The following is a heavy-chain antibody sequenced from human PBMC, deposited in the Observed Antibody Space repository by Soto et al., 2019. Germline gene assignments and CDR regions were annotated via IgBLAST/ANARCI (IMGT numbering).Heavy chain of an antibody. CDR3: AKEIITSGRALEYMFDY. J-gene: IGHJ4*02. D-gene: IGHD3-10*01. CDR1: GFTFSSHA. CDR2: ISGSGDSA. V-gene: IGHV3-23*01. Sequence: EVQLLESGGGLVQPGGSLRLSCVASGFTFSSHAMSWVRQAPGKGLEWVSGISGSGDSAFYADSVKGRFTVSRVKSKNTLYLQLNSLRVEDTAVYYCAKEIITSGRALEYMFDYWGQGTLVAVSS.